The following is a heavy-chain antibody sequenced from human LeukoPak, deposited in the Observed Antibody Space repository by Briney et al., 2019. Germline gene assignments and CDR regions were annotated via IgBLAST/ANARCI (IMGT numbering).Heavy chain of an antibody. J-gene: IGHJ4*02. CDR3: ARDQRVTGRPDIDY. CDR1: GFTFSRYA. V-gene: IGHV3-23*01. D-gene: IGHD6-6*01. CDR2: INDNGGST. Sequence: GGSLRLSCAASGFTFSRYAMSWVRQVPGKGLEWVSDINDNGGSTFYADSVKGRFTISRDNAKNTLYLQMNNLRAEDTAMYYCARDQRVTGRPDIDYWGQGTLVIVSS.